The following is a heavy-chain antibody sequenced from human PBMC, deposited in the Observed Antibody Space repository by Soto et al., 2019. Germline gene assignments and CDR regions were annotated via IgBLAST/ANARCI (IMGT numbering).Heavy chain of an antibody. CDR3: ARPSDVGLASSFEY. V-gene: IGHV5-51*01. CDR2: IYPGNSNT. J-gene: IGHJ4*02. Sequence: PGXSLKISCQGSGYSFTNYWIGWVRQMPGTGLEWLGIIYPGNSNTRYSPSFEGQVTMSADKSINTAYLQWSSLRASDTAIYFCARPSDVGLASSFEYWGQGTQVTSPQ. CDR1: GYSFTNYW.